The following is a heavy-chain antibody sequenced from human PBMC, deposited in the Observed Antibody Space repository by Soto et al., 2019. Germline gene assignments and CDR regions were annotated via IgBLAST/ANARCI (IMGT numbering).Heavy chain of an antibody. CDR1: GFTFSSYA. Sequence: QVQLVESGGGVVQPGRSLRLSCAASGFTFSSYAMHWVHQAPGKGLEWVAVISYDGSNKYYADSVKGRFTISRNNSNKTLYLQMNSLTAEDTAVYYWAIGRTIRGYSYGTGGFAYQGQVTLVTVSA. D-gene: IGHD5-18*01. CDR3: AIGRTIRGYSYGTGGFAY. J-gene: IGHJ4*02. CDR2: ISYDGSNK. V-gene: IGHV3-30-3*01.